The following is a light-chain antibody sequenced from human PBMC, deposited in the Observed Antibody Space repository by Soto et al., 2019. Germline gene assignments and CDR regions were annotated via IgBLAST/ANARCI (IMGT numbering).Light chain of an antibody. CDR2: SAS. CDR1: QDIIYY. J-gene: IGKJ2*01. CDR3: QQYSSAPNT. V-gene: IGKV1-27*01. Sequence: DIQMTQSPSSLSAFVGDTVTITCRASQDIIYYLAWYQQKPGKIPKLLIHSASTLQTGVQSRFSGTGSGTVFTLTINNLQPEDVATYYCQQYSSAPNTFGQGSRLEIK.